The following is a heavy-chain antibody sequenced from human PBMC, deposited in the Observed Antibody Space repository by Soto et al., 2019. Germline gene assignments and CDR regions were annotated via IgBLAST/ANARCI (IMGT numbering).Heavy chain of an antibody. Sequence: GESLKISCAASGFTFSSYWMSWVRQAPGKGLEWVANIKQDGSEKYYVDSVKGRFTISRDNAKNSLYLQMNSLRAEDTAVYYCASAGREDWFDPWGQGTLVTVSS. J-gene: IGHJ5*02. D-gene: IGHD3-10*01. CDR1: GFTFSSYW. V-gene: IGHV3-7*03. CDR2: IKQDGSEK. CDR3: ASAGREDWFDP.